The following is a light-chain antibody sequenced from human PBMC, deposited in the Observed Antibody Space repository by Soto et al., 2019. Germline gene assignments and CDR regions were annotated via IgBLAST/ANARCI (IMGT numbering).Light chain of an antibody. J-gene: IGKJ5*01. CDR3: QQYENLPT. Sequence: EIVLTQSPGTLSLSPWERATLSCRASQSVSSSYLAWYQQKPGQAPRLLIYAASSRATGIPDRFRGSGSGTDFTFTISRLQPEDIATYYCQQYENLPTFGQGTRLEIK. V-gene: IGKV3-20*01. CDR1: QSVSSSY. CDR2: AAS.